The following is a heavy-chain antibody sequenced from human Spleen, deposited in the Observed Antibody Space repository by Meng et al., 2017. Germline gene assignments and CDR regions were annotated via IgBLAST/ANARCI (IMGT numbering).Heavy chain of an antibody. CDR2: ISAYNGNA. Sequence: ASVKVSCKASGYIFTKYGISWVRQAPGQGLEWMGWISAYNGNANYAQKLQGRVTMTTNTSTSTASMELRSLRSDDTAVYYCARDTQWLVPGGYYYYYGMDVWGQGTTVTVSS. J-gene: IGHJ6*02. CDR3: ARDTQWLVPGGYYYYYGMDV. CDR1: GYIFTKYG. V-gene: IGHV1-18*01. D-gene: IGHD6-19*01.